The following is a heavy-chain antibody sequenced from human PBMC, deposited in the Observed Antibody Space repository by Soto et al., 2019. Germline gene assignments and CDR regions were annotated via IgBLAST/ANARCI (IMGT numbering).Heavy chain of an antibody. Sequence: QVQLVQSGAEVKKPGASVKVSCKASGYTFTSYDINWVRQATGQGLEWMGWMNTNSGNTGYAQKYQGRVTMTRNTSISTAYMELSSLSSEDTAVYYCARVVGPLIAMIVVRERAFAFWGQGTMVTVSS. V-gene: IGHV1-8*01. CDR1: GYTFTSYD. D-gene: IGHD3-22*01. J-gene: IGHJ3*01. CDR3: ARVVGPLIAMIVVRERAFAF. CDR2: MNTNSGNT.